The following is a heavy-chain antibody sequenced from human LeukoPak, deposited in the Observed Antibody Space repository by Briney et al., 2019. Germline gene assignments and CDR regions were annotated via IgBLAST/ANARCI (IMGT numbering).Heavy chain of an antibody. Sequence: GGTLRLSCAASGFTFSSYGMSWVRQAPGKGLEWVSAISGSGGSTYYADSVKGRFTISRDNSKNTLYLQMNSLRAEDTAVYYCAKEFGWYGGASEGYWGQGTLVTVSS. CDR3: AKEFGWYGGASEGY. CDR2: ISGSGGST. CDR1: GFTFSSYG. D-gene: IGHD6-19*01. V-gene: IGHV3-23*01. J-gene: IGHJ4*02.